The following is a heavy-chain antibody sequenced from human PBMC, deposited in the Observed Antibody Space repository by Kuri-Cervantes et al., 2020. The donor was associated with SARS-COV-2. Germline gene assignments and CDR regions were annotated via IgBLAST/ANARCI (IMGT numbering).Heavy chain of an antibody. J-gene: IGHJ6*02. CDR2: IYYSGST. CDR1: GGSISSYY. V-gene: IGHV4-59*12. Sequence: ESLKISCTVSGGSISSYYWSWIRQPPGKGLEWIGYIYYSGSTNYNPSLKSRVTISVDTSKNQFSLKLSSVTAADTAVYYCARDTAAGDGGYYYYGMDVWGQGTTVTVSS. D-gene: IGHD6-13*01. CDR3: ARDTAAGDGGYYYYGMDV.